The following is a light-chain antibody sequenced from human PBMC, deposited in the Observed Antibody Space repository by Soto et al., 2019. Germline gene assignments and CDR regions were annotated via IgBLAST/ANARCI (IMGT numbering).Light chain of an antibody. CDR2: LNSDGSH. CDR3: QSWGSGIVV. J-gene: IGLJ2*01. V-gene: IGLV4-69*01. CDR1: SGHSNYA. Sequence: QLVLTQSPSASASLGASVKLTCTLSSGHSNYAIAWHQQQSEKGPRYLMKLNSDGSHSKGDGIPDRFSDSSSGAERYLTISGLPSEDEADYYCQSWGSGIVVFGGGSKLAVL.